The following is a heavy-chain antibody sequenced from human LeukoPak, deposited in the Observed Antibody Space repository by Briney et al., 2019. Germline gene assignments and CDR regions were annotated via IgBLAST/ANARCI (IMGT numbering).Heavy chain of an antibody. CDR3: ARDFDSYGPPDGMDV. J-gene: IGHJ6*04. Sequence: GGSLRLSCAASGFTFSNAWMNWVRQAPGKGLEWVGRIKSKTDGGTTDYAAPVKGRFTISRDDSKNTLYLQMNSLKTEDTAVYYCARDFDSYGPPDGMDVWGKGTTVTVSS. CDR1: GFTFSNAW. CDR2: IKSKTDGGTT. D-gene: IGHD5-18*01. V-gene: IGHV3-15*01.